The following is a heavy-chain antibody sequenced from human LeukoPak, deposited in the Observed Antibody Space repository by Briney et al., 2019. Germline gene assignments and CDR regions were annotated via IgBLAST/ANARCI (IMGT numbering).Heavy chain of an antibody. CDR2: IYYSGST. D-gene: IGHD6-13*01. CDR1: GGSISSYY. V-gene: IGHV4-59*01. Sequence: SETLSLTCTVSGGSISSYYWSWIRQPPGKGLEWIGYIYYSGSTNYNPSLKSRVTISVDTSKNQFSLKLSSVTAADTAVYYCARAPAAAPFGMDVWGLGTTVTVSS. J-gene: IGHJ6*02. CDR3: ARAPAAAPFGMDV.